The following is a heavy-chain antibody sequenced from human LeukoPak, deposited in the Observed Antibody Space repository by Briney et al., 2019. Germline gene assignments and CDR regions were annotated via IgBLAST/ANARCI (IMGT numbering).Heavy chain of an antibody. CDR2: INHSGST. D-gene: IGHD5-18*01. CDR1: GRSFSGYY. CDR3: ARAKEYGYNYGPGFGFDP. Sequence: SHTQSLLCAVYGRSFSGYYWSWIRHPPGKGLEWIGEINHSGSTDYGPSLKSRVTISVDTSKKQISLKLSSVTAADAAVYYCARAKEYGYNYGPGFGFDPWGEGTLVTVSS. J-gene: IGHJ5*02. V-gene: IGHV4-34*01.